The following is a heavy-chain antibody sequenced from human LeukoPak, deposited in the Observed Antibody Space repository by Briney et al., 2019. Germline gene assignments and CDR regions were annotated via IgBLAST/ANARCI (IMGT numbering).Heavy chain of an antibody. D-gene: IGHD1-7*01. J-gene: IGHJ3*02. CDR2: ISSSSTYI. V-gene: IGHV3-21*01. CDR1: GFTFSAYS. Sequence: GGSLRLSCAPSGFTFSAYSMNWVSQGPEEGLGSVSSISSSSTYIYYADSVKGRFTISRDNAKNSLYLQMNSLRAEDTAVYYCARNAGNYAFDIWGQGTMVTVSS. CDR3: ARNAGNYAFDI.